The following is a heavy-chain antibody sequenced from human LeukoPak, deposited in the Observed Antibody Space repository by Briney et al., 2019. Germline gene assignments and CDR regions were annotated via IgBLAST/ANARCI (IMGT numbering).Heavy chain of an antibody. CDR3: ARGDYDSGSYYKGPLYYFDY. D-gene: IGHD3-10*01. J-gene: IGHJ4*02. V-gene: IGHV3-53*01. CDR2: IYSGGAT. CDR1: GFTVSSNY. Sequence: PGGSLRLSCAASGFTVSSNYMSWVRQAPGKGLEWVSVIYSGGATYYTDSVKGRFTISRDNSKNTPYLQMNSLRAEDTAVYYCARGDYDSGSYYKGPLYYFDYWGQGTLVTVSS.